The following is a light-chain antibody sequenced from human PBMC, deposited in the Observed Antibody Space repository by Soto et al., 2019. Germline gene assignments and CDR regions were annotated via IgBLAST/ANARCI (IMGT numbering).Light chain of an antibody. V-gene: IGLV2-14*01. CDR3: RSYSSSSTLVV. J-gene: IGLJ2*01. CDR2: AVS. Sequence: QYALTQPASVSGSPGQSITISCTGTSSDVGGFLYVSWFQQHPGKAPKLMIYAVSNRPSGISNRFSGSKSGNTASLTISGLQAEDEADYYCRSYSSSSTLVVFGGGTKLTVL. CDR1: SSDVGGFLY.